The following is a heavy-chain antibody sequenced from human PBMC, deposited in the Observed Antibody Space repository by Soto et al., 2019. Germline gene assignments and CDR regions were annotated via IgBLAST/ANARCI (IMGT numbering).Heavy chain of an antibody. D-gene: IGHD3-22*01. CDR2: IYYSGST. Sequence: SETLSLTCTVSGGSISSGGYYWSWIRQHPGKGLEWIGYIYYSGSTYYNPSLKSRVTISVDTSKNQFSLKLSSVTAADTAVYYCARVGYHDGSGYNAFNIWGPGTMVT. J-gene: IGHJ3*02. CDR1: GGSISSGGYY. CDR3: ARVGYHDGSGYNAFNI. V-gene: IGHV4-31*03.